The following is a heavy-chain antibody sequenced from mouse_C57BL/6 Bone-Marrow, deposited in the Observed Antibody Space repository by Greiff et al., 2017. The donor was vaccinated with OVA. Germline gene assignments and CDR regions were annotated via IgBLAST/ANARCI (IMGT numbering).Heavy chain of an antibody. V-gene: IGHV5-17*01. CDR2: ISSGSSTI. CDR1: GFTFSDYG. Sequence: EVKLVESGGGLVKPGGSLKLSCAASGFTFSDYGMHWVRQAPEKGLEWVAYISSGSSTIYYADTVKGRFTISRDNAKNTLFLQMTSLRSEDTAIYYCATLYYGNSFAYWGQGTLVTVSA. D-gene: IGHD2-1*01. CDR3: ATLYYGNSFAY. J-gene: IGHJ3*01.